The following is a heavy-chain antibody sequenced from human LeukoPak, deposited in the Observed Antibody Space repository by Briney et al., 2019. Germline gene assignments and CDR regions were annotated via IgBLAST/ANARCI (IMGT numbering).Heavy chain of an antibody. V-gene: IGHV3-21*01. CDR1: GFTFSSYS. CDR2: ISSSSSYI. Sequence: GGSLRLSCAASGFTFSSYSMNWVRQAPGKGLEWVSSISSSSSYIYYADSVKGRFTISRDNAKNSLYLQMNSLRAEDTAVYYCGGGPYCSSTSCYWRPGGGDYYYYYGMDVWGQGTTVTVSS. D-gene: IGHD2-2*01. CDR3: GGGPYCSSTSCYWRPGGGDYYYYYGMDV. J-gene: IGHJ6*02.